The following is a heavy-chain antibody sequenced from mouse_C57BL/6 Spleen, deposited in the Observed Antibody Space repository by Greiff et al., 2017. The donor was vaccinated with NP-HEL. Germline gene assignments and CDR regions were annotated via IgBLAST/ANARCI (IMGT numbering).Heavy chain of an antibody. CDR3: ARDSYDYDAFAY. CDR1: GFTFSSYA. V-gene: IGHV5-4*01. CDR2: ISDGGSYT. J-gene: IGHJ3*01. Sequence: EVQGVESGGGLVKPGGSLKLSCAASGFTFSSYAMSWVRQTPEKRLEWVATISDGGSYTYYPDNVKGRFTISRDNAKNNLYLQMSHLKSEDTAMYYCARDSYDYDAFAYWGQGTLVTVSA. D-gene: IGHD2-4*01.